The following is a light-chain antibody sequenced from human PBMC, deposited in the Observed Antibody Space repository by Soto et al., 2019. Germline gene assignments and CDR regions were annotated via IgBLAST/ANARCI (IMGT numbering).Light chain of an antibody. CDR1: SSNIGAGYD. J-gene: IGLJ3*02. V-gene: IGLV1-40*01. CDR3: QSYDTSLRAWV. CDR2: GNN. Sequence: QSVLTQPPSVSGAPGQRVTLSCTGGSSNIGAGYDVHWYRQFPGTAPKLLVYGNNNRPSGISDRFSASKSGSSASLAITGLQAEDEADYYCQSYDTSLRAWVFGGGTKLTVL.